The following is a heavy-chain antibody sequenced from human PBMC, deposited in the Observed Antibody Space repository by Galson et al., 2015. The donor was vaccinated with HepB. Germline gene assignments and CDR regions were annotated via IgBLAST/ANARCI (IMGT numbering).Heavy chain of an antibody. CDR1: GGSISSYY. J-gene: IGHJ6*02. CDR3: ARDHRRSEWGFGDPLLGYYYYGMDV. D-gene: IGHD3-10*01. Sequence: SETLSLTCTVSGGSISSYYWSWIRQPPGKGLEWIGYIYYSGSTNYNPSLKSRVTISVDTSKNQFSLKLSSVTAADTAVYYCARDHRRSEWGFGDPLLGYYYYGMDVWGQGTTVTVSS. CDR2: IYYSGST. V-gene: IGHV4-59*01.